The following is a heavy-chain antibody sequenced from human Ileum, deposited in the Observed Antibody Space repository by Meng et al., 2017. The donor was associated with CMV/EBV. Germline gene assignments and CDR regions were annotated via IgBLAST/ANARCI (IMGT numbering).Heavy chain of an antibody. CDR2: ISYNANNK. CDR1: FSDYG. D-gene: IGHD3-10*01. Sequence: FSDYGMHWVRQAPGKGLEWVAVISYNANNKYYADSVKGRFTISRDNSKNTLYLQMNSLRAEATAVYYCARDLSNYYGSGTYHRFDPWGQGTLVTVSS. CDR3: ARDLSNYYGSGTYHRFDP. J-gene: IGHJ5*02. V-gene: IGHV3-30*19.